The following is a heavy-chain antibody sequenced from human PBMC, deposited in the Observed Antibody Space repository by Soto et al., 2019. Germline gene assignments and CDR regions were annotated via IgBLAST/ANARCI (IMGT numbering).Heavy chain of an antibody. Sequence: DVQLVESGGGLVQPGGSLRLSCAASGFTFSSYAMHWVRQAPGKGLEYVSAISSNGGSTYYANSVKGRFTISRDNSKNTLYLLMGSLRAEDMAVYYCARGPGYYFDYWGQGTLVTVSS. CDR1: GFTFSSYA. CDR2: ISSNGGST. V-gene: IGHV3-64*01. CDR3: ARGPGYYFDY. J-gene: IGHJ4*02.